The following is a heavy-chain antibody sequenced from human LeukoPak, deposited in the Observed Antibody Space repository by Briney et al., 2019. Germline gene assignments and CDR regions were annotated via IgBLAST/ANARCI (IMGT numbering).Heavy chain of an antibody. Sequence: PGGSLRLSCAASGFAVSSNCISWVRQPPGKGLEWVSVIYSGGSTYYADSVKGRFTISRDDSKNTLYLQMNSLRAEDTAVYYCAGYYDIYYYGMDVWGQGTTVTVSS. D-gene: IGHD3-9*01. J-gene: IGHJ6*02. CDR3: AGYYDIYYYGMDV. V-gene: IGHV3-66*01. CDR1: GFAVSSNC. CDR2: IYSGGST.